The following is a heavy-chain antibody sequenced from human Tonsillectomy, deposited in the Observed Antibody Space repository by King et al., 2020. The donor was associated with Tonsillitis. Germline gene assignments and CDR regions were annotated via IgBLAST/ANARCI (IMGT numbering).Heavy chain of an antibody. CDR3: ARDPRGYWFDP. V-gene: IGHV4-34*01. CDR2: INHSGST. D-gene: IGHD3-16*01. Sequence: VQLQQWGAGLLKPSETLSLTCAVYGGSFSGYYWSWIRQPPGKGLEWIGEINHSGSTNYNPSLKSRVTISVDTSKNQFSLKLSSVTAADTAVYYCARDPRGYWFDPWGQGTLVTVSS. CDR1: GGSFSGYY. J-gene: IGHJ5*02.